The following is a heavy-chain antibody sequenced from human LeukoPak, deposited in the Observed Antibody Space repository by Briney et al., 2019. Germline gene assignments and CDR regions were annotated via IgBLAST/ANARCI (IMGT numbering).Heavy chain of an antibody. Sequence: GAPLKISCKGSGYSFTSYWIGWVRQLPGKGLEWMGIIYPGYSETRYSPSFQGQVTISADKSISTAYLQWSSLKASDTAMYYSARPIVHPKHNWNEDAFEIWGQGTMVTVSS. CDR2: IYPGYSET. J-gene: IGHJ3*02. CDR3: ARPIVHPKHNWNEDAFEI. CDR1: GYSFTSYW. V-gene: IGHV5-51*01. D-gene: IGHD1-1*01.